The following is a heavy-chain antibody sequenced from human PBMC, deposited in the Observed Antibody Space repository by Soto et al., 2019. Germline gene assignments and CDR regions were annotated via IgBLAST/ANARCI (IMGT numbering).Heavy chain of an antibody. V-gene: IGHV3-30-3*01. CDR3: ARDYIVVVPAASYYYYGMDV. Sequence: PGGSLRLSCAASGFTFSSYAMHWVRQAPGKGLEWVAVISYDGSNKYYADSVKGRFTISRDNSKNTLYLQMNSLRAEDTAVYYCARDYIVVVPAASYYYYGMDVWGQGXTVTVSS. CDR2: ISYDGSNK. J-gene: IGHJ6*02. D-gene: IGHD2-2*01. CDR1: GFTFSSYA.